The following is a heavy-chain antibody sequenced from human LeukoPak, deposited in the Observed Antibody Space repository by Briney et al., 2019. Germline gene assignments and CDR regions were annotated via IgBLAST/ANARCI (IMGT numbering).Heavy chain of an antibody. CDR1: GFTFDDYA. D-gene: IGHD3-22*01. J-gene: IGHJ4*02. CDR2: ISGDGGST. CDR3: AKDRDGGYYDSSGYPDY. V-gene: IGHV3-43*02. Sequence: GGSLRLSCAASGFTFDDYAMHWVRQAPGKGLEWVSLISGDGGSTYYADSVKSRFTISRDNSKNSLYLQMNSLRTEDTALYYCAKDRDGGYYDSSGYPDYWGQGTLVTVSS.